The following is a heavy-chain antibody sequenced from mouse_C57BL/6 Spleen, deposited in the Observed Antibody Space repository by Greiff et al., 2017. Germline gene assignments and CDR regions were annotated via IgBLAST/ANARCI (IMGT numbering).Heavy chain of an antibody. CDR3: ARCTTVVDPHYYAMDY. CDR2: IWTGGGT. J-gene: IGHJ4*01. CDR1: GFSLTSYA. V-gene: IGHV2-9-1*01. Sequence: VQGVESGPGLVAPSQSLSITCTVSGFSLTSYAISWVRQPPGKGLEWLGVIWTGGGTNYNSALKSRLSISKDNSKSQVFLKMNSLQTDDTARYYCARCTTVVDPHYYAMDYWGQGTSVTVSS. D-gene: IGHD1-1*01.